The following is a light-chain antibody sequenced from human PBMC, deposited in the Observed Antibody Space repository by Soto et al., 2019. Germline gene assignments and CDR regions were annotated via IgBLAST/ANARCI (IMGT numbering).Light chain of an antibody. CDR2: SAS. Sequence: EIVLTQSPGTLSLSPGERATLSCRASQSVDSTYLAWYQQKPGQAPRLLIYSASSRATGIPDRFSGSGSGTDFTLTISRLEPEDCAVYYCQQYAGSPPYTFGQGTNLEVK. CDR1: QSVDSTY. J-gene: IGKJ2*01. CDR3: QQYAGSPPYT. V-gene: IGKV3-20*01.